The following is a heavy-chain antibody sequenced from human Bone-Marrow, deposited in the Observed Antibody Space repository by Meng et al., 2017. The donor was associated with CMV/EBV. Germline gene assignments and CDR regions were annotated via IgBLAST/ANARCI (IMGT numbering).Heavy chain of an antibody. CDR2: ISWNSGSI. V-gene: IGHV3-9*01. J-gene: IGHJ5*02. D-gene: IGHD3-3*01. CDR1: GFTFDDYA. CDR3: ARELDDFWSGYYPLDP. Sequence: GGSLRLSCAASGFTFDDYAMHWVRQAPGKGLEWVSGISWNSGSIGYADSVKGRFTISRDNSKNTLDLQMNSLRAEDTAVYYCARELDDFWSGYYPLDPWGQGTLVTVSS.